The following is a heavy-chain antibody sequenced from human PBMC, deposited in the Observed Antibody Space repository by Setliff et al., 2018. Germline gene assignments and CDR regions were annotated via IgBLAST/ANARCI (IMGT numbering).Heavy chain of an antibody. V-gene: IGHV4-4*07. CDR3: ARQTATRSSATFDS. CDR1: GGSMSGYF. Sequence: SETLSLTCTVSGGSMSGYFWTWIRQPAGKGLEWIGRIHPSGATNYNPSLMSRLTMSIDTSNNHFTLKVNSVTAADTAVYYCARQTATRSSATFDSWGQGTLVTVSS. D-gene: IGHD2-21*02. J-gene: IGHJ4*02. CDR2: IHPSGAT.